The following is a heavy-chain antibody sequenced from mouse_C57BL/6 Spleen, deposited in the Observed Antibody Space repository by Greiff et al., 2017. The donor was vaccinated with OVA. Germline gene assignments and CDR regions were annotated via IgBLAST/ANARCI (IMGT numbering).Heavy chain of an antibody. V-gene: IGHV5-4*03. CDR2: ISDGGSYT. CDR1: GFTFSSYA. D-gene: IGHD6-1*01. Sequence: DVMLVESGGGLVKPGGSLKLSCAASGFTFSSYAMSWVRQTPEKRLEWVATISDGGSYTYYPDNVKGRFTISRDNAKNNLYLQMSHLKSEDTAMYYCARLAQDYWGQGTTLTVSS. J-gene: IGHJ2*01. CDR3: ARLAQDY.